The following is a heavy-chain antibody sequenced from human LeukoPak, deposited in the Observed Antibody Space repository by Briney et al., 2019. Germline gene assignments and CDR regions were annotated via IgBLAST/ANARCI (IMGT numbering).Heavy chain of an antibody. Sequence: GGSLRLSCAASGFTFSSYAMSWVRQAPGKGLEWVSAISGSGGSTYYADSVEGRFTISRDNSKNTLYLQMNSLRAEDTAVYYCAKSLERRVWAFDIWGQGTMVTVSS. CDR3: AKSLERRVWAFDI. D-gene: IGHD1-1*01. J-gene: IGHJ3*02. CDR1: GFTFSSYA. CDR2: ISGSGGST. V-gene: IGHV3-23*01.